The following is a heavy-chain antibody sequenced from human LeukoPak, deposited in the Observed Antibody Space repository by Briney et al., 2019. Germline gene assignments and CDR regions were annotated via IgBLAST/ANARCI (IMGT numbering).Heavy chain of an antibody. CDR3: ARLVWKFRNYYDSSGYRLMLDY. V-gene: IGHV4-61*02. D-gene: IGHD3-22*01. CDR2: IYTSGST. Sequence: HSETLSLTCTVSGNSISSGDNYWSWIRQPAGKGLEWIGRIYTSGSTNYNPSLKSRVTISVDTSKNQFSLKLSSVIAADTAVYYCARLVWKFRNYYDSSGYRLMLDYWGQGTPVTVSS. CDR1: GNSISSGDNY. J-gene: IGHJ4*02.